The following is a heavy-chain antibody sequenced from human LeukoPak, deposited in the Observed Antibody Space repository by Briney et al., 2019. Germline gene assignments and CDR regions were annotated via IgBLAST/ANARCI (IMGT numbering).Heavy chain of an antibody. Sequence: PSETLSLTCTVSGGSISSYYWGWIRQPPGKGLEWIGYIYYSGSTNYNPSLKSRVTISVDTSKNQFSLKLSSVTAADTAVYYCARDLKVAYYDSSGYIDWGQGTLVTVSS. D-gene: IGHD3-22*01. J-gene: IGHJ4*02. CDR2: IYYSGST. CDR3: ARDLKVAYYDSSGYID. CDR1: GGSISSYY. V-gene: IGHV4-59*01.